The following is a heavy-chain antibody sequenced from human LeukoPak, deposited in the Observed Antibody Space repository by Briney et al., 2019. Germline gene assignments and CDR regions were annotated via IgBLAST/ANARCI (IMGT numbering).Heavy chain of an antibody. CDR1: GGSISSYY. CDR2: IYYRGST. J-gene: IGHJ4*02. D-gene: IGHD5-18*01. V-gene: IGHV4-59*12. CDR3: ARVGYSYDFDY. Sequence: SETLSLTCTVSGGSISSYYWSWIRQPPGKGLEWIGYIYYRGSTNYNPSLKGRVTISVDRPKNQFSLKVSSVTAADTAVYYCARVGYSYDFDYWGQGTLVTVSS.